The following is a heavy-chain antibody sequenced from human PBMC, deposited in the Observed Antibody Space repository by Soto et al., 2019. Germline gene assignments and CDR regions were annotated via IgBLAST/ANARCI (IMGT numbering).Heavy chain of an antibody. CDR1: GGTFKKFA. D-gene: IGHD3-16*01. CDR3: ARGGKFHSEYLWEASYSHRLDV. Sequence: QVQLVQSGPEVKKPGSSVKVSCEASGGTFKKFAISWVRQAPGQGLEWMGGTLPFLGSSKYPQKFQGRVTIAADESATTTYMELTGLTSDDPDVYCCARGGKFHSEYLWEASYSHRLDVWGQGTTVTVSS. V-gene: IGHV1-69*01. J-gene: IGHJ6*02. CDR2: TLPFLGSS.